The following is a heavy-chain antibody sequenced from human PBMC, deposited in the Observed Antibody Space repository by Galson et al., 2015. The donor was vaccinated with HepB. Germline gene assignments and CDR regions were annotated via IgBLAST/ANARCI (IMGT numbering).Heavy chain of an antibody. CDR3: GHTAGWLADS. D-gene: IGHD3-9*01. V-gene: IGHV2-5*02. CDR1: GFSITTDYTG. Sequence: PALVKPTQTLTLPCTLSGFSITTDYTGVGWIRQPPGKALEWLALICWDGNKYYSPSLKSRLSITTDTSENQVVLKMTNMDPVDTATYYCGHTAGWLADSWGQGTPVTVSS. J-gene: IGHJ4*02. CDR2: ICWDGNK.